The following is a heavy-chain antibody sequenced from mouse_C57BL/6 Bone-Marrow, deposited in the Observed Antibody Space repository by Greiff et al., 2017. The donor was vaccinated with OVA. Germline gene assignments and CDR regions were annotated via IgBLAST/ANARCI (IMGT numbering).Heavy chain of an antibody. J-gene: IGHJ4*01. V-gene: IGHV1-64*01. CDR1: GYTFTSYW. Sequence: QVQLQQPGAELVKPGASVKLSCKASGYTFTSYWMHWVKQRPGQGLEWIGMIHPNSGSTNYNEKFKSKATLTVDKSSSTAYMQLSSLTSEDSAVYYCARRCSGYVFYAMDYWGQGTSVTVSS. CDR2: IHPNSGST. D-gene: IGHD3-2*02. CDR3: ARRCSGYVFYAMDY.